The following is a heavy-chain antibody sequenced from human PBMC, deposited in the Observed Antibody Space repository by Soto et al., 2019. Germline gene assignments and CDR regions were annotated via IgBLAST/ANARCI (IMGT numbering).Heavy chain of an antibody. V-gene: IGHV3-23*01. J-gene: IGHJ3*02. CDR2: ITSSGGST. CDR3: AKDRASHGGSPEAFDI. CDR1: GFTFSTYA. D-gene: IGHD1-26*01. Sequence: EVQLLESGGGLVQPGGSLRLSCAASGFTFSTYAMTWVRQAPGKGLEWVSAITSSGGSTYYADSVKGRFTILRDNSKNTLYLQMNSLRAEDTAVYYCAKDRASHGGSPEAFDIWGQGTMVTVSS.